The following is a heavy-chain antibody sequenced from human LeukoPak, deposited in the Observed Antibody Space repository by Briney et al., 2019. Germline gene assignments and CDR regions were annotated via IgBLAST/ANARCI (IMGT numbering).Heavy chain of an antibody. CDR3: ARARSLGYCSSTSCHGNCYYYGMDV. J-gene: IGHJ6*02. V-gene: IGHV4-59*12. CDR1: GGSMSPYH. Sequence: SETLSLTCTVSGGSMSPYHWGWIRQPPGKGLEWTGYIYYSGSTNYNPSLKSRVTISVDTSKNQFSLKLSSVTAADTAVYYCARARSLGYCSSTSCHGNCYYYGMDVWGQGTTVTVSS. D-gene: IGHD2-2*01. CDR2: IYYSGST.